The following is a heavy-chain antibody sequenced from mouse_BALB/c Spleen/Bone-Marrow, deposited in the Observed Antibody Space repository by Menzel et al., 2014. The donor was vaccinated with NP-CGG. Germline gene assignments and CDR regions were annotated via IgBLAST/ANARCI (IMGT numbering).Heavy chain of an antibody. CDR3: ARDAMNY. Sequence: QALLQLSGAELVRPGVSVKISCKGSGYTFTDYAMHWVKQSHAKSLEWIGVISTYYGDASYNQKFKGKATMTVDKSSSTAYMELARLTSEDSAIYYCARDAMNYWGQGTSVTLSS. J-gene: IGHJ4*01. V-gene: IGHV1S137*01. CDR1: GYTFTDYA. CDR2: ISTYYGDA.